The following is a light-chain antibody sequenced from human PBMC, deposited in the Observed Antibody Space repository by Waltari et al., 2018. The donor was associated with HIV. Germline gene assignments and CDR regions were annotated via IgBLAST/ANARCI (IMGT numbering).Light chain of an antibody. Sequence: YELTQPPSVSVAPGQTALITCGGTNIDSKSVQWYQQKPGQAPVMVIYFDLDRPSGIPERFSGSVSGNTATLTISRVDAGDEADYYCQVWDRSSDQVIFGGGTKLTVL. CDR1: NIDSKS. CDR3: QVWDRSSDQVI. V-gene: IGLV3-21*04. CDR2: FDL. J-gene: IGLJ2*01.